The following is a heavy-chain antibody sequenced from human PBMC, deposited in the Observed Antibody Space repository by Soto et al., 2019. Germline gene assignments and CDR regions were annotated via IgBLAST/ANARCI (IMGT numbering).Heavy chain of an antibody. V-gene: IGHV4-38-2*01. Sequence: SETLSLTCAASGYSISSGYYWGWIRQPPGKGLERIGSIYHSGSTYYNLSLKSRVTISVDTSKNQFSLKLSSVTAADTAVYYCARADHYGDSRFDYWGQGTLVTVSS. J-gene: IGHJ4*02. CDR3: ARADHYGDSRFDY. D-gene: IGHD4-17*01. CDR2: IYHSGST. CDR1: GYSISSGYY.